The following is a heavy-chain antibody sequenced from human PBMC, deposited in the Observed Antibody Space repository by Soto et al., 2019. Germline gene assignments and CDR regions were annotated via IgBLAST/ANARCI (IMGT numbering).Heavy chain of an antibody. Sequence: GGSLRLSCAASGFTFSSYAMSWVRQAPGKGLEWVSAISGSGGSTYYADSVKGRFTISRDNSKNTLYLQMSSLRAEDTAVYYCAKGQIAAADYYYYGMDVWGQGTTVTVSS. D-gene: IGHD6-13*01. V-gene: IGHV3-23*01. J-gene: IGHJ6*02. CDR1: GFTFSSYA. CDR2: ISGSGGST. CDR3: AKGQIAAADYYYYGMDV.